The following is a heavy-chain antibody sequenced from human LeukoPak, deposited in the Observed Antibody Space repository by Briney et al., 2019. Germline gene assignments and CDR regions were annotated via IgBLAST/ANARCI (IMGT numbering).Heavy chain of an antibody. CDR3: ARSPNHSSGWYTTNDY. V-gene: IGHV4-34*01. CDR2: INHSGST. Sequence: PETLSLTCAVYGGSFSGYYWSWIRQPPGKGLEWIGEINHSGSTNYNPSLKSRVTISVDTSKNQFSLKLSSVTAADTAVYYCARSPNHSSGWYTTNDYWGQGTLVTVSS. J-gene: IGHJ4*02. CDR1: GGSFSGYY. D-gene: IGHD6-19*01.